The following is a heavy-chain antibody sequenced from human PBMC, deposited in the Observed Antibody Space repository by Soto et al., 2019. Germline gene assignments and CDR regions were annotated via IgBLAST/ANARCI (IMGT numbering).Heavy chain of an antibody. CDR1: GFTFTSSA. D-gene: IGHD1-26*01. Sequence: VKVSCKASGFTFTSSAVQWVRQARGQRLEWIGWIAVGSGNTNYAQKFQERVTITRDMSTSTAYMELSSLRSEDTAVYYCAADVPEWELLGYYWGQGTLVTVSS. J-gene: IGHJ4*02. CDR3: AADVPEWELLGYY. CDR2: IAVGSGNT. V-gene: IGHV1-58*01.